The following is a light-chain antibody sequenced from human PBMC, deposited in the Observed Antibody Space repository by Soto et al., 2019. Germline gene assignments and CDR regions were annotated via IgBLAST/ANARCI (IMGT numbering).Light chain of an antibody. CDR1: QTVISSY. CDR3: QQMRT. CDR2: GAS. Sequence: EIVLTQSPGTLSLSPGERATLSCRASQTVISSYLAWYQQRPGQPPRLLIHGASNRATGIPDRVSGSGSGTDFSLTVSRLEPEDLAIYYGQQMRTFGQGTKVEIK. J-gene: IGKJ1*01. V-gene: IGKV3-20*01.